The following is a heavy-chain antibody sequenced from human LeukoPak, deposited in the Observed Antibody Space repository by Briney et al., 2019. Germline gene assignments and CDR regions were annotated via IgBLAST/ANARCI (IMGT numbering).Heavy chain of an antibody. Sequence: GGSLRLPCAASGFTFSPYNMNCVRQAPGKGLEWVSSISSSGSYIDYADSVKGRFTISRDNAKNSLYLQMNSLRAEDTAVYYCAREGTAAGIGYFDYWGQGTLVTVSS. J-gene: IGHJ4*02. CDR2: ISSSGSYI. CDR3: AREGTAAGIGYFDY. V-gene: IGHV3-21*01. D-gene: IGHD6-13*01. CDR1: GFTFSPYN.